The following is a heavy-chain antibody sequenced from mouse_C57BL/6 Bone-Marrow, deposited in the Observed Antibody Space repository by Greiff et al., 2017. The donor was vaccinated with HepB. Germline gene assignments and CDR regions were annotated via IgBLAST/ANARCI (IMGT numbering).Heavy chain of an antibody. J-gene: IGHJ1*03. Sequence: VQLQQSGAELVKPGASVKLSCKASGYTFTSYWMQWVKQRPGQGLEWIGEIDPSDSYTNYNQKFKGKATLTVDTSSSTAYMQLSSLTSEDSAVYYCARNLYYGSSYWYFDVWGTGTTVTVSS. CDR1: GYTFTSYW. CDR2: IDPSDSYT. V-gene: IGHV1-50*01. CDR3: ARNLYYGSSYWYFDV. D-gene: IGHD1-1*01.